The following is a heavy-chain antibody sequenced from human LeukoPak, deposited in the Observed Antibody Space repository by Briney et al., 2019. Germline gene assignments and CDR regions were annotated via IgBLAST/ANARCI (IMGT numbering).Heavy chain of an antibody. D-gene: IGHD4-23*01. Sequence: PGGSLRLSCAASGFTFSSYWMHWVRQAPGKGLVWVSRINSDGSTTSYADSVKGRFTISRDNAKNTLYLQMNSLRAEDTAVYYCASGYSSDYGGNTHWGQGTLVTVSS. CDR1: GFTFSSYW. V-gene: IGHV3-74*01. J-gene: IGHJ4*02. CDR3: ASGYSSDYGGNTH. CDR2: INSDGSTT.